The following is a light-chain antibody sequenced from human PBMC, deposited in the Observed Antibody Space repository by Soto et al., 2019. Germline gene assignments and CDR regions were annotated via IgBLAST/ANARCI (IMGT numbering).Light chain of an antibody. Sequence: QSVLTQPASVSGSPGQSITISCTGTSSDVGSYNLVSWYQQHPGKAPKLMIYEVSKRPSGVSNRFSGSKSGNTASLTNSGLQAEDEADYYCCSYAGSSTHVVFGGGTKLTVL. CDR3: CSYAGSSTHVV. J-gene: IGLJ2*01. CDR2: EVS. V-gene: IGLV2-23*02. CDR1: SSDVGSYNL.